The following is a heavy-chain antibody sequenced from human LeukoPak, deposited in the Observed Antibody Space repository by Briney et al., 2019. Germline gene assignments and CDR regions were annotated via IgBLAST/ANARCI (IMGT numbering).Heavy chain of an antibody. D-gene: IGHD3-10*01. V-gene: IGHV4-34*01. J-gene: IGHJ4*02. CDR2: INHSGST. CDR3: ARRMRYYPFDY. CDR1: GGSFSGYY. Sequence: SETLSLTCAVYGGSFSGYYWSGIRQPPGKGVEWMGEINHSGSTNYNPSLKSRVTISVDTSKNQFSLKLSSVTAADTAVYYCARRMRYYPFDYWGQGTLVTVSS.